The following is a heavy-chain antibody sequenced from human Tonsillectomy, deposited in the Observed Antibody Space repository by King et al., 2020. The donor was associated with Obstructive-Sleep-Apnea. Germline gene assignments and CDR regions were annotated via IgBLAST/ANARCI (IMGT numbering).Heavy chain of an antibody. D-gene: IGHD2-15*01. J-gene: IGHJ4*02. CDR1: GYSFTSYW. CDR3: ATGNVVVVAARAVDY. V-gene: IGHV5-10-1*01. CDR2: IDPSDSYT. Sequence: QLVQSGAEVKKPGESLRISCKGSGYSFTSYWISWVRQMPGKGLEWMGRIDPSDSYTNYSPSFQGHVTISADKSISTAYLQWSSLKASDTAMYYCATGNVVVVAARAVDYWGQGTLVTVSS.